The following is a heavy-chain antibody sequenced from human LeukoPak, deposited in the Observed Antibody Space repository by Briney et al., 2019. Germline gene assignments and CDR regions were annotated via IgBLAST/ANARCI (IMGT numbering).Heavy chain of an antibody. CDR1: GFTFSSYA. CDR2: ISSNGGST. V-gene: IGHV3-64*01. J-gene: IGHJ4*02. CDR3: ARDYYDSSGYYLPGY. D-gene: IGHD3-22*01. Sequence: GGSLRLSCAASGFTFSSYAMHWVRQAPGKGLEYVAAISSNGGSTYYANSVKGRFTISRDNSKNTLYLQMGSLRAEDMAVHYCARDYYDSSGYYLPGYWGQGTLVTVSS.